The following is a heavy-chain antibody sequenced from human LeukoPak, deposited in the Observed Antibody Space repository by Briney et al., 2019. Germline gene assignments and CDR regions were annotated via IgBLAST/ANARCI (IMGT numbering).Heavy chain of an antibody. CDR2: INHSGST. V-gene: IGHV4-34*01. CDR3: ARGIGVFDP. J-gene: IGHJ5*02. D-gene: IGHD3-10*01. CDR1: GGSFSGYY. Sequence: SETLSLTCAVYGGSFSGYYWSWIRQPPGKGLEWIGEINHSGSTNYNPSLRSRVTISVDTSKNQFSLKLSSVTAADTAVYYCARGIGVFDPWGQGTLVTVSS.